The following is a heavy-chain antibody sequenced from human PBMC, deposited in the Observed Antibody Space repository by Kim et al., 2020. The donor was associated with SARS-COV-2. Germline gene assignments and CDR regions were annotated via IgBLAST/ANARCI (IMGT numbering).Heavy chain of an antibody. CDR3: ARGYYDFWSGSGWFDP. CDR2: IYYSGST. Sequence: SETLSLTCTVSGGSISSGDYYWSWIRQPPGKGLEWIGYIYYSGSTYYNPSLKSRVTISVDTSKNQFSLKLSSVTAADTAVYYCARGYYDFWSGSGWFDPWGQGTLVTVSS. CDR1: GGSISSGDYY. V-gene: IGHV4-30-4*01. D-gene: IGHD3-3*01. J-gene: IGHJ5*02.